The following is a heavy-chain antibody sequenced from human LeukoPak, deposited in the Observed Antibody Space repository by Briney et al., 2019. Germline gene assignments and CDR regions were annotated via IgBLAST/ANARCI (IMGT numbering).Heavy chain of an antibody. CDR2: INAYNGNT. J-gene: IGHJ4*02. CDR3: ARDPTNTSGYYAYFDY. CDR1: GYTFNSYS. D-gene: IGHD3-22*01. Sequence: ASVKVSCKASGYTFNSYSINWVRQAPGQGLEWMGSINAYNGNTNYAQKVQGRVTMTTDTSTSTAYMELRSLRSDDTAVYYCARDPTNTSGYYAYFDYWGQGTLVTVSS. V-gene: IGHV1-18*01.